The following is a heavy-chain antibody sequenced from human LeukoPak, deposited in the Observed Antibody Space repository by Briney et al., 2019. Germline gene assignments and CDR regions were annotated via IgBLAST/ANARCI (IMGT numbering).Heavy chain of an antibody. V-gene: IGHV4-30-2*01. J-gene: IGHJ4*02. CDR3: ARVLDWGYYGSEPFDY. Sequence: KTSETLSLTCTVSGGSISSGGYYWSWIRQPPGKGLEWIGYIYHSGSTYYNPSLKSRVTISVDRSKNQFSLKLSSVTAADTAVYYCARVLDWGYYGSEPFDYWGQGTLVTVSS. CDR2: IYHSGST. CDR1: GGSISSGGYY. D-gene: IGHD3-10*01.